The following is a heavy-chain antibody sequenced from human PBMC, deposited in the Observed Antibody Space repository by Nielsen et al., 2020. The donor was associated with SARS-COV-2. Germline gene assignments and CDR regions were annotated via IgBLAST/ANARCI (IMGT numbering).Heavy chain of an antibody. D-gene: IGHD3-3*01. Sequence: SETLSLTCTVSDGSITSYYWSWIRQPPGKGLEWIGYIYYSGSTNYNPSLKSRVTISLDTSKNQFSLKLSSVTAADTAVYYCARHRSITIFGAARAYWGQGTLVTVSS. CDR3: ARHRSITIFGAARAY. CDR2: IYYSGST. J-gene: IGHJ4*02. V-gene: IGHV4-59*12. CDR1: DGSITSYY.